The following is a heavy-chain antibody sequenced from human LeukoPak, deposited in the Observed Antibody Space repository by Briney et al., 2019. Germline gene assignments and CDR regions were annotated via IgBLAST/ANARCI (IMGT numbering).Heavy chain of an antibody. CDR1: GGSISSYY. J-gene: IGHJ4*02. V-gene: IGHV4-59*01. CDR3: ARDYGDFHFDY. CDR2: IYYSGST. D-gene: IGHD4-17*01. Sequence: SETLSLTCTVSGGSISSYYWSWIRQPPGKGLEWIGYIYYSGSTNYNPSLKSRVTISVDTSKNQFSPKLSSVTAADTAVYYCARDYGDFHFDYWGQGTLVTVSS.